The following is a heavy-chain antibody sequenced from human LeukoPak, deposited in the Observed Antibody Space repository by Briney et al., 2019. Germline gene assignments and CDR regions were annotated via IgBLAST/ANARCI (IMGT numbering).Heavy chain of an antibody. CDR2: ISAYNGNT. J-gene: IGHJ4*02. D-gene: IGHD3-10*01. CDR3: ARDANTMVRGAIDY. Sequence: ASVKVSCKASGYTFTSYGISWVRQAPGQGLERMGWISAYNGNTNYAQKLQGRVTMTTDTSTSTAYMELRSLRSDDTAVYYCARDANTMVRGAIDYWGQGTLVTVSS. CDR1: GYTFTSYG. V-gene: IGHV1-18*04.